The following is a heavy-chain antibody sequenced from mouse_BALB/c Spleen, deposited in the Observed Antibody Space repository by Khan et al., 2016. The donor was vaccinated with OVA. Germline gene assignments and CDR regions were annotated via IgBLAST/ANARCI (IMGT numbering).Heavy chain of an antibody. Sequence: QVQLKESGPGPVAPSQSLSITCTISEFSLTSYGVHWVRQPEGQGLEWMVVIWSDGRTTYNSALKSRLSISKDNSKSQVFLKVNSLQTDDTAIYFCARQLYPGYFDVWGAGTTVTVSS. CDR2: IWSDGRT. CDR3: ARQLYPGYFDV. D-gene: IGHD2-1*01. V-gene: IGHV2-6-1*01. CDR1: EFSLTSYG. J-gene: IGHJ1*01.